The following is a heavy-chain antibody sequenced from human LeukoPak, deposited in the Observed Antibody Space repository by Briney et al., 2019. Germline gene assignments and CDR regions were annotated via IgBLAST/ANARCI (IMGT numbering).Heavy chain of an antibody. D-gene: IGHD2-15*01. J-gene: IGHJ5*02. CDR1: GGSINTQSYY. Sequence: PSETLSLTCIVSGGSINTQSYYWGWIRQPPGKGLEWVGSIFYTGTTFHNPALESRVALSVDRSKNHFSLRLSALTAADTAVYYCARLTLSSYWFDPWGQEPWSSSPQ. CDR2: IFYTGTT. CDR3: ARLTLSSYWFDP. V-gene: IGHV4-39*02.